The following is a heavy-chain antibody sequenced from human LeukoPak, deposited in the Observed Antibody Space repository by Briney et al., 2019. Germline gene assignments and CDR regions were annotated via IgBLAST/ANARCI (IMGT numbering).Heavy chain of an antibody. CDR3: ARKKSDQQLLYYYFDL. CDR2: INPNTGGT. J-gene: IGHJ2*01. D-gene: IGHD2-2*02. CDR1: GYTFTSYY. V-gene: IGHV1-2*02. Sequence: ASVKVSCKASGYTFTSYYMHWVRQAPGQGLEWMGWINPNTGGTNYAQTFQGRVTMTRDTSISTAYMELNSLRSDETAVYYCARKKSDQQLLYYYFDLWGRGTLVTVSS.